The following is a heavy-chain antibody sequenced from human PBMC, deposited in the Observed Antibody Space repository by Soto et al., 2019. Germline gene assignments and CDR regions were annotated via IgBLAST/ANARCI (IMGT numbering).Heavy chain of an antibody. V-gene: IGHV3-7*01. CDR3: ARAFSYYDFWSGYYDYYYYYMDV. CDR2: IKQDGSEK. D-gene: IGHD3-3*01. Sequence: PGGSLRLSCAASGFTFSSYWMSWVRQAPGKGLEWVANIKQDGSEKYYVDSVKGRFTISRDNAKNSLYLQMNSLRAKDTAVYYCARAFSYYDFWSGYYDYYYYYMDVWGKGTTVTVSS. J-gene: IGHJ6*03. CDR1: GFTFSSYW.